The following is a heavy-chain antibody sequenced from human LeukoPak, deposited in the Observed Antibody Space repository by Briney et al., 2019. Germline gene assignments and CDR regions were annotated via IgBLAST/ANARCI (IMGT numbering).Heavy chain of an antibody. V-gene: IGHV3-21*01. CDR3: ARTYKGRDAFDI. J-gene: IGHJ3*02. D-gene: IGHD1-1*01. CDR2: ISSSSSYI. Sequence: GGSLRLSCAASGFTFSSYSMNWVRQAPGKGLEWVSSISSSSSYIYYADSVRGRFTISRDNAKNSLYLQMNSLRAEDTAVYYCARTYKGRDAFDIWGQGTMVTVSS. CDR1: GFTFSSYS.